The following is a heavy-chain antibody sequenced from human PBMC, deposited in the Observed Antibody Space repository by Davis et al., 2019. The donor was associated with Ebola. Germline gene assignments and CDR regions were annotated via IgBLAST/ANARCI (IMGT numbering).Heavy chain of an antibody. Sequence: SVKVSCKASGGTFSSYAISWVRQAPGQGLEWMGGIIPILGIANYAQKFQGRVTITADESTSTAYMELSSLRSDDTAVYYCARARGGTEYDAFDIWGQGTMVTVSS. CDR3: ARARGGTEYDAFDI. V-gene: IGHV1-69*10. J-gene: IGHJ3*02. CDR2: IIPILGIA. D-gene: IGHD2-8*02. CDR1: GGTFSSYA.